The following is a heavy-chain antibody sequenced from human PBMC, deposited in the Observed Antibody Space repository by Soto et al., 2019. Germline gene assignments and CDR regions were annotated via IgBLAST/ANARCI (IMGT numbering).Heavy chain of an antibody. CDR2: IHSSGST. D-gene: IGHD5-18*01. V-gene: IGHV4-59*08. J-gene: IGHJ5*02. CDR3: ARGRGYSYGLDP. Sequence: PSETLSLTCSVSGDSISSDYWSWIRQPPGKGLEWIGYIHSSGSTNYNPSLKSRVTISVDMSKSQFSLKLSSVTAADTAVYYCARGRGYSYGLDPWGQGTLVTVSS. CDR1: GDSISSDY.